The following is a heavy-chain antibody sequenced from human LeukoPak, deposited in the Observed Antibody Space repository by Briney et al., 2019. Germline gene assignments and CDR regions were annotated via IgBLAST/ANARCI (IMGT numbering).Heavy chain of an antibody. D-gene: IGHD3-22*01. CDR3: ANDYYDSSGYPYFDY. CDR2: IRYDGSNK. V-gene: IGHV3-30*02. CDR1: GFTFSSYA. Sequence: GGSLRLSCAASGFTFSSYAMSWVRQAPGKGLEWVAFIRYDGSNKYYADSVKGRFTISRDNSKNTLYLQMNSLRAEDTAVYYCANDYYDSSGYPYFDYWGQGTLVTVSS. J-gene: IGHJ4*02.